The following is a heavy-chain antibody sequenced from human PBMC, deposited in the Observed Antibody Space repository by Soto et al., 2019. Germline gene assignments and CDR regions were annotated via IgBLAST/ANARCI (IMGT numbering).Heavy chain of an antibody. CDR3: AHIVVAGLGYCFDY. J-gene: IGHJ4*02. D-gene: IGHD6-19*01. Sequence: QITLKESGPTLVKPTQTLTLTCTFSGFSLSSTRMAVGWIRQPPGKALEWLALIYWDDDKRYSPFLKSRLTITKHTSKNQVVLTMSTIDPVDTARYYCAHIVVAGLGYCFDYWGQGTLVTVSS. CDR1: GFSLSSTRMA. CDR2: IYWDDDK. V-gene: IGHV2-5*02.